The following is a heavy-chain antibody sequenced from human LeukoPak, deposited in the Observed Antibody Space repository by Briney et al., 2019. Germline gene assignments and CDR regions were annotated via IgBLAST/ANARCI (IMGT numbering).Heavy chain of an antibody. V-gene: IGHV3-23*01. CDR1: GFTLSSYA. Sequence: TGGSLGLSCAASGFTLSSYAMSWVRQAPGKGLEWVSSISASGDGTYYADSVKGRFTISRDTSKNTLYLQMNSLRAEDTAVYYCAPLAATTDYWGQGTLVTVSS. CDR2: ISASGDGT. CDR3: APLAATTDY. J-gene: IGHJ4*02. D-gene: IGHD5-12*01.